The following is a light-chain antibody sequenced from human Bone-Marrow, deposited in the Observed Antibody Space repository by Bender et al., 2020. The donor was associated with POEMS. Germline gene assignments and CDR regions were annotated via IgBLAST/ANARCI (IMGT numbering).Light chain of an antibody. V-gene: IGLV2-14*03. J-gene: IGLJ3*02. Sequence: QSVLTQPASVSGSPGQSITISCTGSSSDIGRYNYVSWYQQHPGKAPGLIIYEVEHRPSGVADRFSGSKSGNTASLTISGLQAEDEGDYYCQSYDNSLGGWVFGGGTKLTVL. CDR2: EVE. CDR3: QSYDNSLGGWV. CDR1: SSDIGRYNY.